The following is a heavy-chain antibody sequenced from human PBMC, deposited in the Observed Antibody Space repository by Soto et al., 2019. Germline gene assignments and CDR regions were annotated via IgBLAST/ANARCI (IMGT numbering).Heavy chain of an antibody. CDR3: AKNGQPPYYYYGLDV. V-gene: IGHV1-18*01. CDR1: GYTFTRYG. CDR2: ISGYNGDT. D-gene: IGHD2-8*01. J-gene: IGHJ6*02. Sequence: ASVKVSCKASGYTFTRYGISWVRQAPGQGLEWMGWISGYNGDTNYAQKFQGRVSMTIDTSTTTAYMELRSLTSDDSAVYYCAKNGQPPYYYYGLDVWG.